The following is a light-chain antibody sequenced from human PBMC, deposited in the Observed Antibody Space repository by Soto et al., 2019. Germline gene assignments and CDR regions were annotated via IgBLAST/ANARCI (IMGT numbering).Light chain of an antibody. CDR3: QQYDSLKT. Sequence: EIVLTQSPGTLSLSPGERATLSCRASQSLTRSYLAWYQQRPGQAPRLLIYAASSRATGIPDRFSGSGSGTDFTLTISRLEPEDFAVYYCQQYDSLKTFGQGTRVEIK. V-gene: IGKV3-20*01. CDR1: QSLTRSY. CDR2: AAS. J-gene: IGKJ1*01.